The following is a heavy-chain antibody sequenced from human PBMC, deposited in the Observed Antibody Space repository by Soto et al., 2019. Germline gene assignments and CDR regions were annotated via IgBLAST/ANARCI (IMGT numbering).Heavy chain of an antibody. CDR3: ARFSWYDGDSITNYYMDF. J-gene: IGHJ6*03. D-gene: IGHD6-13*01. Sequence: LQESGPGLVKPSETLSLTCSVFGDSISSRSYYWAWIRPPPGMGLEWIASISYTGNTYYNPSLTSRAAISGDTSKNKFSLKLSSVTAADTAVYYCARFSWYDGDSITNYYMDFWGNGATVTVSS. CDR2: ISYTGNT. CDR1: GDSISSRSYY. V-gene: IGHV4-39*01.